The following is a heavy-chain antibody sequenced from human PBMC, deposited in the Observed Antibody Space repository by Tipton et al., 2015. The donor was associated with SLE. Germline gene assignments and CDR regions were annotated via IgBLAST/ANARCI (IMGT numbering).Heavy chain of an antibody. D-gene: IGHD3-3*01. CDR3: AREVVGSSITIDY. J-gene: IGHJ4*02. CDR2: FIPLLRIE. CDR1: GGTFSTYT. Sequence: QVQLVQSGAEVKKPGSSVKVSCKASGGTFSTYTINWVRQAPGQGLEWMGRFIPLLRIENYAQKFQGRVTITADKSTNTAYMELTSLRSEDTAVYYCAREVVGSSITIDYWGQGTLVTVSS. V-gene: IGHV1-69*08.